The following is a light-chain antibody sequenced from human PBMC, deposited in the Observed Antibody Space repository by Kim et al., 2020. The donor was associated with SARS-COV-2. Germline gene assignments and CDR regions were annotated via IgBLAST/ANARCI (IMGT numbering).Light chain of an antibody. CDR1: NIGSKS. Sequence: APGKTARITWGGNNIGSKSVRWYQQKPGQAPVLVIYYDSDRPSGIPERFSGSNSGNTATLTISRVEAGDEADYYCQVWDSSSDHRVFGGGTKLTVL. V-gene: IGLV3-21*04. CDR3: QVWDSSSDHRV. J-gene: IGLJ3*02. CDR2: YDS.